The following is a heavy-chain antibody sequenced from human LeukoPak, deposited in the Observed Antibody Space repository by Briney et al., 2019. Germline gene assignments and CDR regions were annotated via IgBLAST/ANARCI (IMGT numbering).Heavy chain of an antibody. CDR1: GGSISSGGYY. CDR3: ASDRVDQLLSSARNLRPDTFDI. D-gene: IGHD2-2*01. Sequence: SETVSLTCTVSGGSISSGGYYWSWIRQPPGKGLEWIGYIYHSGSTYYNPSLKSRVTISVDRSKNQFSLKLSSVTAADTAVYYCASDRVDQLLSSARNLRPDTFDIWGQGTMVTVSS. V-gene: IGHV4-30-2*01. CDR2: IYHSGST. J-gene: IGHJ3*02.